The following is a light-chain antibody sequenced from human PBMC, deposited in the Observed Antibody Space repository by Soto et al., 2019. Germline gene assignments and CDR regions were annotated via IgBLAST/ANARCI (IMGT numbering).Light chain of an antibody. J-gene: IGLJ2*01. CDR3: SSYTSSSTVV. CDR1: SSDVASYNY. Sequence: QAVVTQPASVSGSPGQSITISCTGTSSDVASYNYVSWYQQHSGKAPKLMIYEVSKRPSGVSNRFSGSKSGNTASLTISGLQAEDEADYYCSSYTSSSTVVFGGGTKLTVL. V-gene: IGLV2-14*01. CDR2: EVS.